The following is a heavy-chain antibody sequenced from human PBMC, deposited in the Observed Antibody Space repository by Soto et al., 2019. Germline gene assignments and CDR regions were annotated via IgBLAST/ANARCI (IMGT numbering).Heavy chain of an antibody. V-gene: IGHV1-8*01. Sequence: ASVKVSCKASGYTFTSYDINWVRQATGQGLEWMGWMNPNSGNTGYAQKFQGRVTMTRNTSISTAYMELSSLRSEDTAVYYCARWSFEWQGIDFLSGYYRYYYYVMDVWGQGSTVTVSS. D-gene: IGHD3-3*01. CDR2: MNPNSGNT. CDR3: ARWSFEWQGIDFLSGYYRYYYYVMDV. J-gene: IGHJ6*02. CDR1: GYTFTSYD.